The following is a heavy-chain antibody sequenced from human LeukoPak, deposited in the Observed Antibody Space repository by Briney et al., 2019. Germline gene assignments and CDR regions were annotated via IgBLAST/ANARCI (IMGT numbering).Heavy chain of an antibody. V-gene: IGHV1-69*13. Sequence: SVKVSCKASGGTFSRYTISWGRQAPGQGPEWMGGIIPIFGTANYAQKFQGRVTITADESTSTAYMELRSLRSEDTAVYYCARDAAIFDSSGYYYLWWGQGTLVTVSS. CDR1: GGTFSRYT. CDR3: ARDAAIFDSSGYYYLW. D-gene: IGHD3-22*01. CDR2: IIPIFGTA. J-gene: IGHJ4*02.